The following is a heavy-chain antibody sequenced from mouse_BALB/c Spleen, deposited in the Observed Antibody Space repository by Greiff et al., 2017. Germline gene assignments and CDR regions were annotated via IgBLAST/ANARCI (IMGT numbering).Heavy chain of an antibody. V-gene: IGHV14-3*02. J-gene: IGHJ4*01. D-gene: IGHD2-10*02. Sequence: EVQLQESGAELVKPGASVKLSCTASGFHIKDTYMHWVKQRPEQGLEWIGRIDPANGNTKYDPKFQGKATITADTSSNTAYLQLSSLTSEDTAVYYCARSGYGNLLYAMDYWGQGTSVTVSS. CDR2: IDPANGNT. CDR1: GFHIKDTY. CDR3: ARSGYGNLLYAMDY.